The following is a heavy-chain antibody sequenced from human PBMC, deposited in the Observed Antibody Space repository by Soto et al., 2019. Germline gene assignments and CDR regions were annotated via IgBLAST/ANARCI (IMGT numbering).Heavy chain of an antibody. V-gene: IGHV1-18*04. Sequence: QVQLVQSGAEVKKPGASVRVSCKASGYTFTSYGVSWVRQAPGQGREWMGWISAYNGNTKYAQKLQGRLTMTTDTTTSTAYMEPRSLRSDDTAMYYCARDPVLHVDTAQNFEYWGQGTLVTVSS. CDR2: ISAYNGNT. J-gene: IGHJ4*02. CDR1: GYTFTSYG. CDR3: ARDPVLHVDTAQNFEY. D-gene: IGHD5-18*01.